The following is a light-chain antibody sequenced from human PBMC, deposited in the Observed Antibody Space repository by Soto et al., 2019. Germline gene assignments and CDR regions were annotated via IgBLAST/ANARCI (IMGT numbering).Light chain of an antibody. CDR3: QQYNNWPPYT. V-gene: IGKV3-15*01. CDR2: GAS. J-gene: IGKJ2*01. Sequence: EIVMTHSPATLSLSPGERATLSCRASQSFGSNLAWYQQKPGQAPSLLIYGASTRATGIPARFSGSGSGTEFTLTISSLQSEDFAVYYCQQYNNWPPYTFGQGTKLEIK. CDR1: QSFGSN.